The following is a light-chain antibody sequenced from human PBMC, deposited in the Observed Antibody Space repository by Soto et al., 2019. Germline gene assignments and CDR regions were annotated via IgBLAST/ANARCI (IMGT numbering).Light chain of an antibody. Sequence: EIVLTQSPATLSLSPGERATLSCRASQSVSNYLAWYQQKPGQAPRLLIYDASNRASGIPARFSGSESGTDFTLTISSLDPEDFAVYYCQQRSNWPPVTFGGGTKVDIK. J-gene: IGKJ4*01. V-gene: IGKV3-11*01. CDR3: QQRSNWPPVT. CDR1: QSVSNY. CDR2: DAS.